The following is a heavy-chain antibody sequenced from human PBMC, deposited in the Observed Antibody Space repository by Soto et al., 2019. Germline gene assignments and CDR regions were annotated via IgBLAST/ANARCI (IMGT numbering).Heavy chain of an antibody. CDR1: GFTFDDYA. CDR3: AKDMYHIAAAAYFQH. Sequence: PGGSLRLSCAASGFTFDDYAMHWVRQAPGKGLEWVSGISWNSGSIGYADSVKGRFTISRDNAKNSLYLQMNSLRAEDTALYYCAKDMYHIAAAAYFQHWGQGTLVTVSS. D-gene: IGHD6-13*01. J-gene: IGHJ1*01. CDR2: ISWNSGSI. V-gene: IGHV3-9*01.